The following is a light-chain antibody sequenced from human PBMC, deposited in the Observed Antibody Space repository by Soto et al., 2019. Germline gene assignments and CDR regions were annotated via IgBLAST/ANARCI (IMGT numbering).Light chain of an antibody. J-gene: IGKJ5*01. CDR3: QQRNSWPTIT. V-gene: IGKV3-11*01. CDR1: QSVSSK. CDR2: DAS. Sequence: EIVMTQSPGTLSLSPGERATLSCRASQSVSSKLAWYQQKPGQAPRLLISDASSRASGVPARFSGSGSGTDFTLTISSLETEDFALYYGQQRNSWPTITFGQGTRLEIK.